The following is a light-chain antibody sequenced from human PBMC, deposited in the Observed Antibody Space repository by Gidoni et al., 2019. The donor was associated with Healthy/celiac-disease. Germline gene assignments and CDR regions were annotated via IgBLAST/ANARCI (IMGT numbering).Light chain of an antibody. V-gene: IGLV2-11*01. CDR2: DVS. CDR1: SSYVGGYNY. J-gene: IGLJ2*01. Sequence: QSALTQPRSVSGSPGQSVTIPFTGTSSYVGGYNYVSWYQQHPGKAPKLLIYDVSKRPSGVPDRFSGSKSGNTASLTISGLQAEDEADYYCCSYAGSYTGVFGGGTKLTVL. CDR3: CSYAGSYTGV.